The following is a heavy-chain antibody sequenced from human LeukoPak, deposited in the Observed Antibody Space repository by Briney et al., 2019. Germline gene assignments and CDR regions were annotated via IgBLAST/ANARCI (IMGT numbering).Heavy chain of an antibody. J-gene: IGHJ4*02. CDR3: AKDPAPTYYFLLAPDFGY. V-gene: IGHV3-23*01. CDR1: GFTFSNYA. CDR2: ISGSGGST. D-gene: IGHD2/OR15-2a*01. Sequence: GGSLRLSCAASGFTFSNYAMSWVRQAPGKGLEWVSAISGSGGSTYYADSVKGRFTISRDNSKNTLYLQMNSLRAEDTAVYYCAKDPAPTYYFLLAPDFGYWGQGTLVTVSS.